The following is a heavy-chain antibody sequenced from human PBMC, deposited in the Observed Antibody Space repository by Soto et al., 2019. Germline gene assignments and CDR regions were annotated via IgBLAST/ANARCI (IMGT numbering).Heavy chain of an antibody. CDR2: INHSGST. Sequence: PSDTLSLTCAVYGGSFSGYYWSWIRQPPGKGLEWIGEINHSGSTNYNPSLKSRVTISVDTSKNQFSLKLSSVTAADTAVYYCARDPLYSSGWYYFDYWGQGTLVTVSA. J-gene: IGHJ4*02. CDR3: ARDPLYSSGWYYFDY. CDR1: GGSFSGYY. D-gene: IGHD6-19*01. V-gene: IGHV4-34*01.